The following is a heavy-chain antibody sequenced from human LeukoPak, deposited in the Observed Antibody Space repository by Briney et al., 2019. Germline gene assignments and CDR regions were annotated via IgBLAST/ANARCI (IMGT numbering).Heavy chain of an antibody. Sequence: PSETLSLTCTVSGGSISSYYWSWIRQPPGKGLEWIGYIYYSGSTNYNPSLKSRVTISVDTSKNHFSLKLSSVTAADTAVYYCARQQQRTPGLGAFDIWSQGTMVSVSS. CDR3: ARQQQRTPGLGAFDI. V-gene: IGHV4-59*08. CDR2: IYYSGST. J-gene: IGHJ3*02. D-gene: IGHD6-13*01. CDR1: GGSISSYY.